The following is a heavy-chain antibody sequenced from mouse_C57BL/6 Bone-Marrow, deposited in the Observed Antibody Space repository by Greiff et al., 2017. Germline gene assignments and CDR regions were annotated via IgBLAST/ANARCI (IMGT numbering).Heavy chain of an antibody. CDR1: GYTFTSYW. J-gene: IGHJ4*01. CDR3: ARSYKEYAMDY. V-gene: IGHV1-55*01. Sequence: QVQLQQPGAELVKPGASVKMSCTASGYTFTSYWITWVKQRPGQGLEWIGDIYPGSGSTNYNEKFKSKATLTVDTSSSTAYMQLSSLTSEDSAVYYCARSYKEYAMDYWGQGTSVTVSS. CDR2: IYPGSGST. D-gene: IGHD1-3*01.